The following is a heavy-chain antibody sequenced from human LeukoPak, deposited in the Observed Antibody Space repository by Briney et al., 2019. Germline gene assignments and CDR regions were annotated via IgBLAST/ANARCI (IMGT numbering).Heavy chain of an antibody. V-gene: IGHV3-53*01. CDR1: GYAVNTYY. CDR2: IHSDGTT. D-gene: IGHD1-26*01. Sequence: GGSLRLSCAASGYAVNTYYTSWVRQAPGKGLEWVSIIHSDGTTYYADSVKGRFTFPRDNSKNTLYLQMNSLRAEDTAVYFCARVRLGALDYWGQGTLVTVSS. CDR3: ARVRLGALDY. J-gene: IGHJ4*02.